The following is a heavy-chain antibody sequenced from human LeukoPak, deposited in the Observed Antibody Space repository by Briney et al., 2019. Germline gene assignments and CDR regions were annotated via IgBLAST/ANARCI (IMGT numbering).Heavy chain of an antibody. CDR3: AKPLAAAGAFDY. V-gene: IGHV4-39*01. D-gene: IGHD6-13*01. CDR2: IYYSGST. CDR1: GGSISSVNYY. J-gene: IGHJ4*02. Sequence: SETLSLTCTVSGGSISSVNYYWGWIRQPPGKGLEWIGSIYYSGSTYYNPSLKSRVTISVDTSKNQFSLKLSSVTAADTAVYYCAKPLAAAGAFDYWGQGTLVTVSS.